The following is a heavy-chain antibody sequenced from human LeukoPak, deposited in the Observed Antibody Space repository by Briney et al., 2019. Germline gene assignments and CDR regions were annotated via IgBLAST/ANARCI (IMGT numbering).Heavy chain of an antibody. Sequence: SETLSLTCAVYGGSFSGYYWSWIRQPPGKGLEWIGEINHSGSTNYNPSLKSRVTISVDTSKNQFSLKLSSVTAADTAVYYCARVGIGSGSYSFDYWGQGTLVTVSS. CDR3: ARVGIGSGSYSFDY. V-gene: IGHV4-34*01. J-gene: IGHJ4*02. CDR1: GGSFSGYY. CDR2: INHSGST. D-gene: IGHD3-10*01.